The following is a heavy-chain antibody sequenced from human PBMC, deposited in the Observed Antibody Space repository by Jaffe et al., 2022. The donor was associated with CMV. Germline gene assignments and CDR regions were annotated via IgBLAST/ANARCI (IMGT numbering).Heavy chain of an antibody. CDR1: GGSISSYY. V-gene: IGHV4-59*08. CDR2: IYYSGST. J-gene: IGHJ6*03. D-gene: IGHD4-17*01. CDR3: ARLSPEYGDYGDYYYYYYMDV. Sequence: QVQLQESGPGLVKPSETLSLTCTVSGGSISSYYWSWIRQPPGKGLEWIGYIYYSGSTNYNPSLKSRVTISVDTSKNQFSLKLSSVTAADTAVYYCARLSPEYGDYGDYYYYYYMDVWGKGTTVTVSS.